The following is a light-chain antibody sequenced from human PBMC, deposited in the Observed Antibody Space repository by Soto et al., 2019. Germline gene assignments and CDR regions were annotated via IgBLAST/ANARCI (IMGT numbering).Light chain of an antibody. V-gene: IGKV3-20*01. Sequence: EVMLTQSPGTLSLSPGERATLSCSASQSVSSNYLAWYQQKSGQAPRLLIYGASNRATGIQDRFSGSGSGTDFTLTIRRLEPEDVAVYYGQQYDTSPRTFGQGTKVDFK. CDR3: QQYDTSPRT. CDR2: GAS. J-gene: IGKJ1*01. CDR1: QSVSSNY.